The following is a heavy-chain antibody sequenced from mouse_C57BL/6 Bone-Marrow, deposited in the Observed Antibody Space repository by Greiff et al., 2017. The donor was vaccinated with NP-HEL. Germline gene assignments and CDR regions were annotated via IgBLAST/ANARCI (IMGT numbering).Heavy chain of an antibody. Sequence: DVKLVESGGDLVKPGGSLKLSCAASGFTFSSYGMSWVRQTPDKRLEWVATISSGGSYTYYPDSVKGRFTISRDNAKNTLYLQMSSLKSEDTAMYYCARPTAQATRAMDYWGQGTSVTVSS. CDR2: ISSGGSYT. J-gene: IGHJ4*01. D-gene: IGHD3-2*02. CDR1: GFTFSSYG. V-gene: IGHV5-6*02. CDR3: ARPTAQATRAMDY.